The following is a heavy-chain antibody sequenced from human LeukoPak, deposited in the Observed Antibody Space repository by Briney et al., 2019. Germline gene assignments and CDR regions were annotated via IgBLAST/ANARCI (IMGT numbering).Heavy chain of an antibody. CDR3: ARVIVMVRGVIQSHYFDY. D-gene: IGHD3-10*01. V-gene: IGHV4-4*02. J-gene: IGHJ4*02. Sequence: SGTLSLTCAVSGGSTSSSNWWSWVRRPPGKGLEWIGEIYHSGSTNYNPSLKSRVTISVDKSKNQFSLKLSSVTAADTAVYYCARVIVMVRGVIQSHYFDYWGQGTLVTVSS. CDR1: GGSTSSSNW. CDR2: IYHSGST.